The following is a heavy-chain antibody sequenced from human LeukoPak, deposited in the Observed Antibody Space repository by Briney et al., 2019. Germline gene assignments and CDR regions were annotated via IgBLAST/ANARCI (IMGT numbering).Heavy chain of an antibody. CDR1: GFTFSLFA. V-gene: IGHV3-21*01. Sequence: GGSLRLSCAVSGFTFSLFAMDWVRQAPGKGLEWVASISSSSTYLYYTDSVKGRFTISRDNAKKSLYLQMNSLTDEDTAVYYCARDNDDFFWYPDYWGQGTLVTVSS. CDR2: ISSSSTYL. CDR3: ARDNDDFFWYPDY. D-gene: IGHD4-17*01. J-gene: IGHJ4*02.